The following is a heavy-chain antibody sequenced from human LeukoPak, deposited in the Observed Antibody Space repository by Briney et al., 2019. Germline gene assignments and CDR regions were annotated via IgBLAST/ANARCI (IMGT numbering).Heavy chain of an antibody. J-gene: IGHJ4*02. Sequence: GGSLRLSCAASGFTFSSYGMHWVRQAPGKGLEWVAVIWYDGSNKYYADSVKGRFTISRDNSKNTLYLQMNSLRAEDTAVYYCARDGGYYDSSGYFVYWGQGTLVTVPS. D-gene: IGHD3-22*01. V-gene: IGHV3-33*01. CDR3: ARDGGYYDSSGYFVY. CDR2: IWYDGSNK. CDR1: GFTFSSYG.